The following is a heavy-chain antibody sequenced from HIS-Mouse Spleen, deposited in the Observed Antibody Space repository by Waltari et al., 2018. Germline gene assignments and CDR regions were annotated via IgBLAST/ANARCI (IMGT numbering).Heavy chain of an antibody. CDR3: AREIPYSSSWYDWYFDL. V-gene: IGHV4-39*07. CDR2: IYYSGST. J-gene: IGHJ2*01. CDR1: GGSISSSSYY. D-gene: IGHD6-13*01. Sequence: QLQLQESGPGLVKPSETLSLTCTLSGGSISSSSYYWGRLRQPPGKGLEWIGSIYYSGSTYYNPSLKSRVTISVDTSKNQFSLKLSSVTAADTAVYYCAREIPYSSSWYDWYFDLWGRGTLVTVSS.